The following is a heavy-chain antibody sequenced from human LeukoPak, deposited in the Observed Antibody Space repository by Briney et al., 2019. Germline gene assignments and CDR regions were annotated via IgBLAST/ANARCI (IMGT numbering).Heavy chain of an antibody. J-gene: IGHJ2*01. CDR1: GGSISSGDYY. Sequence: SETLSLTCTVSGGSISSGDYYWSWIRQPPGKGLEWIGYIYYSGSTYYNPSLKSRVTISVDTSKNQFSLKLSSVTAADTAVYYCAGATVTTYPNWYFDLWGRGTLVTVSS. CDR2: IYYSGST. V-gene: IGHV4-30-4*01. CDR3: AGATVTTYPNWYFDL. D-gene: IGHD4-17*01.